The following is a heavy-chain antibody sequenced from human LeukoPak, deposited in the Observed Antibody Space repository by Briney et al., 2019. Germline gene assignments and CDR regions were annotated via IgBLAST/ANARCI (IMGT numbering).Heavy chain of an antibody. CDR3: ATADSGSYYYGFDY. D-gene: IGHD1-26*01. V-gene: IGHV3-66*01. J-gene: IGHJ4*02. CDR1: GFTVSSNY. Sequence: GGTLRLSCAASGFTVSSNYMSWVRQAPGKGLEWVSVVYSGGSTHYADSVKGRFTISRDNSKNTLYLHMNSLRAEDTAVYYCATADSGSYYYGFDYWGQGTLVTVSS. CDR2: VYSGGST.